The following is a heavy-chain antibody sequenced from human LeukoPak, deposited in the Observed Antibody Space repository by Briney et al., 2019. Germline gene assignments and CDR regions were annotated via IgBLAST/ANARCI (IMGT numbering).Heavy chain of an antibody. CDR2: ISSSSTTI. J-gene: IGHJ4*02. Sequence: GGSLRLSCEASGFSFSGYSMNWVRQAPGKGLEWVSYISSSSTTIYYADSVKGRFTISRDNAKNSLYLQMNSLRAEDTALYYCARDDSSSWSPGYYFDYWGQGTLVTVSS. CDR1: GFSFSGYS. D-gene: IGHD6-13*01. CDR3: ARDDSSSWSPGYYFDY. V-gene: IGHV3-48*04.